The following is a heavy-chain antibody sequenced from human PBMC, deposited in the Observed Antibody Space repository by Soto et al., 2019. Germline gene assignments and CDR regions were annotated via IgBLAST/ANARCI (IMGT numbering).Heavy chain of an antibody. D-gene: IGHD5-18*01. CDR1: GFTFDDYA. Sequence: GSLRLSCAASGFTFDDYAMHWVRQAPGKGLEWVSLISWDGGSTYYADSVKGRFTISRDNSKNSLYLQMNSLRAEDTALYYCAKAGRIQLWANAPIWFGPWGQRTLFTVSS. V-gene: IGHV3-43D*04. J-gene: IGHJ5*02. CDR3: AKAGRIQLWANAPIWFGP. CDR2: ISWDGGST.